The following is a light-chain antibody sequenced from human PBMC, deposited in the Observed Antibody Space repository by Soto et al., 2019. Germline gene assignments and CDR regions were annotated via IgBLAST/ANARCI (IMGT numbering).Light chain of an antibody. J-gene: IGKJ3*01. CDR3: QQYNSYS. V-gene: IGKV1-5*01. Sequence: DIQMTQSPSTLSASVGDRVTITCRASQYVSTSLAWYQQKPGKAPKVLIYDASSLESGAPSRFSGSGSGTEFTLTISSLQPDDFATYYCQQYNSYSFGPGTKVDIK. CDR2: DAS. CDR1: QYVSTS.